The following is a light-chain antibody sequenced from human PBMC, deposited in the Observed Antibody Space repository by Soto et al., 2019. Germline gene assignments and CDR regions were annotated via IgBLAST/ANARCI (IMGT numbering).Light chain of an antibody. CDR3: CSYAGSSSYVV. CDR2: EVT. CDR1: SSDVGSYNL. J-gene: IGLJ2*01. Sequence: QSALTQPASVSGSPGQSITISCTGTSSDVGSYNLVSWYQQHPGKAPKLMIYEVTKRPSGVSNRFSGSKSGNTASLTISGLQAEDEADYSCCSYAGSSSYVVFGGGTKVTVL. V-gene: IGLV2-23*02.